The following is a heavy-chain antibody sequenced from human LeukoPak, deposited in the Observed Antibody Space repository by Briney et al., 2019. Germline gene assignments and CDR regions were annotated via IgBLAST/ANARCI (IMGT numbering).Heavy chain of an antibody. Sequence: PSETPSLTCTVSGPSISSGDYYWSWIRQPPGRGLEWIGYVYHSGTTYYNPSLKSRVSVSVDTSKNQFSLNLTSVTAADTAIYYCARSGGYYYLYYYHGMDVWGQGTTVTVSS. J-gene: IGHJ6*02. V-gene: IGHV4-30-4*01. CDR1: GPSISSGDYY. CDR3: ARSGGYYYLYYYHGMDV. CDR2: VYHSGTT. D-gene: IGHD3-10*01.